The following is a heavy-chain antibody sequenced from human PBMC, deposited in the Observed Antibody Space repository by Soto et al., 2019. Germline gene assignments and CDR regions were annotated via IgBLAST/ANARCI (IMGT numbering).Heavy chain of an antibody. V-gene: IGHV1-46*01. J-gene: IGHJ4*02. CDR3: AREGRVLQLWLPLDY. CDR2: INPSGGST. D-gene: IGHD5-18*01. Sequence: QVQLVQSGAEVKKPGASVKVSCKASGYTFTSYYMHWVRQAPGQGLEWMGIINPSGGSTSYAQKFQGRVTMTRDTSTSTVYMELSSLRSEDTAVYYCAREGRVLQLWLPLDYWGQGTLVTVSS. CDR1: GYTFTSYY.